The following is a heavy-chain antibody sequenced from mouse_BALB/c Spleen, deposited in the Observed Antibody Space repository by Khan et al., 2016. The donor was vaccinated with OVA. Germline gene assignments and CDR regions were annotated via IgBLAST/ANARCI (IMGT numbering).Heavy chain of an antibody. Sequence: QVQLKESGTEVVRPGTSVKMSCKAAGYTFTHYWIGWVKQRPGHGLEWIGDTYPGGGYTNYNEKFKGKATLTADTSSSTAYLQLSGLTSEDSDIYYWARRGAARATWDYFDYRGQGTSLIVSS. CDR2: TYPGGGYT. V-gene: IGHV1-63*02. CDR1: GYTFTHYW. J-gene: IGHJ2*02. CDR3: ARRGAARATWDYFDY. D-gene: IGHD3-1*01.